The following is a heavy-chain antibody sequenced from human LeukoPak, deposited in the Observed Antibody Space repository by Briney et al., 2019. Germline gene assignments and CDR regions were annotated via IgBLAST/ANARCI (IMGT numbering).Heavy chain of an antibody. D-gene: IGHD2-8*01. CDR2: MSAQHGQT. CDR3: AGSLGYCTSNVCYLKY. V-gene: IGHV1-18*01. CDR1: GYSENFYG. Sequence: ASVKVSCKTSGYSENFYGITWVRQVAGQGLEWRGWMSAQHGQTEYAPNSQDRVTMTSDTYTNTAYMELRSLRSDDTAVYYCAGSLGYCTSNVCYLKYWGQGTLVTVSS. J-gene: IGHJ4*02.